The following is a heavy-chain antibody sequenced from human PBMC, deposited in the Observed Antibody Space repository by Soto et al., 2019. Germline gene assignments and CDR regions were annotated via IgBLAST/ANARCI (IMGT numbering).Heavy chain of an antibody. V-gene: IGHV3-33*01. CDR1: GFTFSRYG. Sequence: GGSLRLSCAASGFTFSRYGMHWVRQAPGKGLEWVAVIWYDGSNKYYADSVKGRFTISRDNSKNTLYLQMNSLRAEDTAVYYCARDRRYYYGSGSYTDYWGQGTLVTVSS. CDR3: ARDRRYYYGSGSYTDY. D-gene: IGHD3-10*01. CDR2: IWYDGSNK. J-gene: IGHJ4*02.